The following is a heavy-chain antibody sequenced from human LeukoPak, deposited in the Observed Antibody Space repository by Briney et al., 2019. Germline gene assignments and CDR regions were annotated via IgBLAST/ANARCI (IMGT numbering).Heavy chain of an antibody. V-gene: IGHV4-34*01. CDR1: GGSFSGYY. CDR3: ARNLIPEQLVVNF. Sequence: SETLSLTCAVYGGSFSGYYWSWIRQPPGKGLEWIGEINHSGSTNYNPSLKSRVTMSVDTSKNQFSLNLQSVTPEDTAVYYCARNLIPEQLVVNFWGQGTLVTVSS. D-gene: IGHD6-13*01. CDR2: INHSGST. J-gene: IGHJ4*02.